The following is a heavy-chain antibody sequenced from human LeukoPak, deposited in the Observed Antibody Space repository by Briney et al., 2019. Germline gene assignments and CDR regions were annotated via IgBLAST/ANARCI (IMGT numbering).Heavy chain of an antibody. V-gene: IGHV1-2*02. CDR3: ARTRASGYSYNWFDP. CDR2: INPNSGGT. D-gene: IGHD3-3*01. CDR1: GYTFSGYY. Sequence: GASVKVSCKASGYTFSGYYIHWVRQAPGQGLEWLGWINPNSGGTKYAQKFQGRVTMTRDTSISTAHMELNRLTSDDTAVYYCARTRASGYSYNWFDPWGQGTLVTVSS. J-gene: IGHJ5*02.